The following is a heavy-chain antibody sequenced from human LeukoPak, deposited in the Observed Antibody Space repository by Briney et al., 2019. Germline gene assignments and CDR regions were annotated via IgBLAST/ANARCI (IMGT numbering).Heavy chain of an antibody. J-gene: IGHJ4*02. Sequence: GESLKISCKGSGYSFRTYWITWVRQMPGKGLEWMGRIDPSDSSTMYSPSFQGHVTIATDKSIRTAYLQWSSLKASDTAIYYCGRTYSSTWYAFGYWGQGTLVTVSS. CDR2: IDPSDSST. CDR1: GYSFRTYW. V-gene: IGHV5-10-1*01. D-gene: IGHD6-13*01. CDR3: GRTYSSTWYAFGY.